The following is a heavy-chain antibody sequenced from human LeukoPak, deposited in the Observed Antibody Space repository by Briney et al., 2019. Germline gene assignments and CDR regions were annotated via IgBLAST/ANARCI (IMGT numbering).Heavy chain of an antibody. D-gene: IGHD6-19*01. V-gene: IGHV4-61*01. CDR2: LYHSGTT. Sequence: PSETLSLTCTVSGGSVSSNSYYWSWIRQPPGKGLEWIGYLYHSGTTKYNPSLKSRVTISVDTSKNQFSLNLSSVTAADTAVYYCARATPGFSSGWFNNWFDPWGQGTLVTVSS. J-gene: IGHJ5*02. CDR3: ARATPGFSSGWFNNWFDP. CDR1: GGSVSSNSYY.